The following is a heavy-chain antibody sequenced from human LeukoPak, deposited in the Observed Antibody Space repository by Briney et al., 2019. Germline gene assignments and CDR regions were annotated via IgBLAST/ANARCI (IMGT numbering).Heavy chain of an antibody. CDR1: GGSISSGSYY. CDR3: ARRYCSSTSCYKGNAFDI. J-gene: IGHJ3*02. Sequence: PSQTLSLTCTVSGGSISSGSYYWSWIRQPAGKGLEWIGRIYTSGSTNYNPSLKSRVTISVDTSKNLFSLKLSSVTAADTAVYYCARRYCSSTSCYKGNAFDIWGQGTMVTVSS. V-gene: IGHV4-61*02. D-gene: IGHD2-2*02. CDR2: IYTSGST.